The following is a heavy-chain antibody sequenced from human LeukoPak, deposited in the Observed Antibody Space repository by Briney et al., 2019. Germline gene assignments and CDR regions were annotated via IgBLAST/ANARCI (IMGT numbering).Heavy chain of an antibody. CDR2: ISWNSGSI. J-gene: IGHJ4*02. Sequence: AGGSLRLSCAGSGFIFNNYAMHWVRQPPGKGLEWVSGISWNSGSIDYADSVKGRFTISRDNSKNTLYLQMNSLRAEDTAVYYCAKAQKRGVGATDGFDYWGQGTLVTVSS. CDR1: GFIFNNYA. V-gene: IGHV3-9*01. D-gene: IGHD1-26*01. CDR3: AKAQKRGVGATDGFDY.